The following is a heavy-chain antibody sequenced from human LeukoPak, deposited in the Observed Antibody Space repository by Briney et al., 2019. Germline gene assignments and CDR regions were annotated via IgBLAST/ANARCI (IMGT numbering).Heavy chain of an antibody. V-gene: IGHV4-31*03. CDR2: IYYSEST. Sequence: PSETLSLTCTVSGGSISSGGYYWSWIRQHPGKGLEWIGYIYYSESTYYNPSLKSRVTISVDTSKNQFSLKLSSVTAADTAVYYCASGLLWFGELSLDYWGQGTLVTVSS. CDR3: ASGLLWFGELSLDY. D-gene: IGHD3-10*01. CDR1: GGSISSGGYY. J-gene: IGHJ4*02.